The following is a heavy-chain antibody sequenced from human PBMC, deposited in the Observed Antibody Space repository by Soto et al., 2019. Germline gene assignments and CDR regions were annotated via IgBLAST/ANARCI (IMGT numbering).Heavy chain of an antibody. D-gene: IGHD6-13*01. Sequence: QVQLVESGGGLVKPGGSLRLSCAASGFTFSDYYMSWIRRAPGKGLEWVSYINSSSTYTNYADSVKGRFTISRDNANNSLYLQMTILRAEDTAVYYCARIIAAAGGRRYFDLWGRGTLVTVSS. CDR3: ARIIAAAGGRRYFDL. J-gene: IGHJ2*01. CDR2: INSSSTYT. CDR1: GFTFSDYY. V-gene: IGHV3-11*05.